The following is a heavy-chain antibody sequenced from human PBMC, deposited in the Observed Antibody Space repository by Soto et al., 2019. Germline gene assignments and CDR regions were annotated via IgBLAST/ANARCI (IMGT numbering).Heavy chain of an antibody. D-gene: IGHD2-2*01. Sequence: GGSLRLSCAASGFTFSSYSMNWVRQAPGKGLEWVSYISSSSSTIYYADSVKGRFTISRDNAKNSLYLQMNSLRAEDTAVYYCARENSITDIVVVPAATVSWFDPWGQGTLVTVPS. J-gene: IGHJ5*02. CDR2: ISSSSSTI. CDR1: GFTFSSYS. V-gene: IGHV3-48*01. CDR3: ARENSITDIVVVPAATVSWFDP.